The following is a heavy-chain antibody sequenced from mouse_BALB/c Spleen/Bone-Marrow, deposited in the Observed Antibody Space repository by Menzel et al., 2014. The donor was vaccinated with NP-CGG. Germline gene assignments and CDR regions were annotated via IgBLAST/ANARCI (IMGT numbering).Heavy chain of an antibody. Sequence: QVQLKHSGPELVKPGASVKISCKASGYSFTSYYIHWVKQRPGQGLEWIGWIFPGSGNTKYNEKFKGKATLTADTSSSTAYMQLSSLTSEDSAVYFCARHGNLRNYYAMGYWGQGTSVTVSS. CDR3: ARHGNLRNYYAMGY. J-gene: IGHJ4*01. CDR2: IFPGSGNT. V-gene: IGHV1-66*01. CDR1: GYSFTSYY. D-gene: IGHD2-1*01.